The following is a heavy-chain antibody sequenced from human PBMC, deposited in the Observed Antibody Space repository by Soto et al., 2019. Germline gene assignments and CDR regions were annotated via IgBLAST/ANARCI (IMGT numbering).Heavy chain of an antibody. CDR1: GFTFSSYD. CDR3: ARGSYYSYGMDV. V-gene: IGHV3-13*01. J-gene: IGHJ6*02. Sequence: GGSLRLSCAASGFTFSSYDMHWVRQATGKGLEWVSAIGTAGDTYYPGSVKGRFTISRENAKNSLYLQMNSLRAGDTAVYYCARGSYYSYGMDVWGQGTTVTVSS. CDR2: IGTAGDT.